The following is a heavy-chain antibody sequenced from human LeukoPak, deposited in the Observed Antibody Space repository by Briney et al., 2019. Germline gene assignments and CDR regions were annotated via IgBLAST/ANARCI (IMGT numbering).Heavy chain of an antibody. CDR2: IYHSGST. Sequence: PSETLFLTCAVSGGSISRGGYSWSWIRQPPGKGLEWIGYIYHSGSTYYNPSLKSRVTISVDRSKNQFSLKLSSVTAADTAVYYCARGVNYGSGSYYLSPWFDPWGQGTLVTVSS. D-gene: IGHD3-10*01. V-gene: IGHV4-30-2*01. CDR3: ARGVNYGSGSYYLSPWFDP. J-gene: IGHJ5*02. CDR1: GGSISRGGYS.